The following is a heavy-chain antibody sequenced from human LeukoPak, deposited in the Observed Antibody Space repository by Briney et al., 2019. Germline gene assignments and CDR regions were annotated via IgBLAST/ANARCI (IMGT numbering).Heavy chain of an antibody. Sequence: GASVKVSCKASGYTFTSYGISWVRQAPGQGLEWMGWISAYNGNTNYAQKLQGRVTMTTDTSTSTAYMELRSLRSDDTAVYYCARLGYSSSSRGWFDPWGQGTLVTVSS. CDR2: ISAYNGNT. CDR1: GYTFTSYG. CDR3: ARLGYSSSSRGWFDP. V-gene: IGHV1-18*01. J-gene: IGHJ5*02. D-gene: IGHD6-6*01.